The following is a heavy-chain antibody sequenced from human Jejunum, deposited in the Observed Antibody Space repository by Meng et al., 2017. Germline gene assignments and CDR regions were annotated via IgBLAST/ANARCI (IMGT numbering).Heavy chain of an antibody. CDR1: GYIFKNYA. Sequence: QVKLVQAAAEVKEPGASVKVSCKASGYIFKNYAMQWVRQAPGQRLDWIGWINTDNGDTQYSQTFQGRVTITRDTSASTTYMELSSLRSEDTAVYFCARERQTSGEDYWGQGTLVTVSS. D-gene: IGHD2-15*01. CDR3: ARERQTSGEDY. V-gene: IGHV1-3*04. J-gene: IGHJ4*02. CDR2: INTDNGDT.